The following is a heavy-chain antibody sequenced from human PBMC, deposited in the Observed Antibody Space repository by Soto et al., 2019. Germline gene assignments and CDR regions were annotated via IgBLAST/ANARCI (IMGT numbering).Heavy chain of an antibody. J-gene: IGHJ5*02. D-gene: IGHD3-10*01. CDR1: GFTFSSYA. CDR2: ITGGGERK. Sequence: EVQLLESGGGLEQPGGSLRLSCAASGFTFSSYAMNWVRQAPGKGLEWVSGITGGGERKFYGDSLKGGFTISRDNSKNTLFLQADTLRADDTGVYSWAKEFSPPCSGSFDPWGQGTLVTVSS. V-gene: IGHV3-23*01. CDR3: AKEFSPPCSGSFDP.